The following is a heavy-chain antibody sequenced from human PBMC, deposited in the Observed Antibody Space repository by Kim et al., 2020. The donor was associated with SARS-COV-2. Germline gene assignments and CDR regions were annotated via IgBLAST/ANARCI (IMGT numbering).Heavy chain of an antibody. CDR1: GLTFNNAW. Sequence: GGSLRLSCMASGLTFNNAWMSWVRQAPGKGLEWVGRIKTKPEGGTTDYAAPVKGRFIVSRDDSKDILYLQMSNLKTEDTAVYYCVVDKYLCDDSQFNDWGQGALVTVSS. D-gene: IGHD3-22*01. CDR3: VVDKYLCDDSQFND. V-gene: IGHV3-15*01. CDR2: IKTKPEGGTT. J-gene: IGHJ4*02.